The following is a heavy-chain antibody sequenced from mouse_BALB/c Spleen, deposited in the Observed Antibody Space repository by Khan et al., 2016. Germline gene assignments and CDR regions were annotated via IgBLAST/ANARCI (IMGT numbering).Heavy chain of an antibody. V-gene: IGHV14-4*02. CDR1: GFNIKDYY. Sequence: VQLQQSGAELVRSRASVKLSCTTSGFNIKDYYMHWVKQRPEQGLEWIGWIDPENGDTKYAPKFQGTATLTAATSSNTAYLQLSSLPSEDTAVCYYIACEYTAMDYGGQGTSVTVSS. J-gene: IGHJ4*01. CDR2: IDPENGDT. CDR3: IACEYTAMDY.